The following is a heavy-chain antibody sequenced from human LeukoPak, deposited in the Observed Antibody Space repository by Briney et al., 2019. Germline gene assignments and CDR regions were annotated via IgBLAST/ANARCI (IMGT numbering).Heavy chain of an antibody. Sequence: SETLSLTCTVSGGSISSSSYYWGRIRQPPGKGLEWIGYIYYRGSTNYNPSLKSRVSMSGDTSKNQISLKLSSVTAADTAVYYCASYNLEHYYDSSGQYYYYYMDVWGKGTTVTVSS. CDR1: GGSISSSSYY. CDR2: IYYRGST. D-gene: IGHD3-22*01. J-gene: IGHJ6*03. V-gene: IGHV4-61*05. CDR3: ASYNLEHYYDSSGQYYYYYMDV.